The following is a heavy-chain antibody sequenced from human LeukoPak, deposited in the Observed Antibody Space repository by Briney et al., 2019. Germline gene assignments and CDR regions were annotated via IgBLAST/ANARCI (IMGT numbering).Heavy chain of an antibody. D-gene: IGHD3-22*01. V-gene: IGHV3-21*01. CDR2: ISSSSSYI. Sequence: PGGSLRLSCAASGFTFSSYSMNWVRQAPGKGLEWVSSISSSSSYIYYADSVKGRFTISRDNAKNSLYLQMNSLRAEDTAVYYCARDPPYYYDSSASSGYFDYWGQGTLVTVSS. CDR1: GFTFSSYS. CDR3: ARDPPYYYDSSASSGYFDY. J-gene: IGHJ4*02.